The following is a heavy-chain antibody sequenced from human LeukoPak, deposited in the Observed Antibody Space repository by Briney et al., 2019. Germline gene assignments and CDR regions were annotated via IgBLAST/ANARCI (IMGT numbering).Heavy chain of an antibody. CDR1: GGSISSSS. Sequence: SETLSLTCIVSGGSISSSSWGWIRQPAGQGLEWIGRIYTFGSTNYNPSLKSRVTMSLDASRNQFSLKLTSVTAADTAVYYCARVPTHSVAGTNYFDCWGQGTLVTVSS. CDR3: ARVPTHSVAGTNYFDC. CDR2: IYTFGST. V-gene: IGHV4-4*07. D-gene: IGHD6-19*01. J-gene: IGHJ4*02.